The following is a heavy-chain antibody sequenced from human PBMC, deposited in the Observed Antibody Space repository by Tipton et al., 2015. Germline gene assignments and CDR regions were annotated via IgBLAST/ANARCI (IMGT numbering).Heavy chain of an antibody. Sequence: TLSLTCTVSGGSFSDYYWSWIRQSPGKGLEWIGYISYSGSTHYNPSLKRRVTISLDTSKKQFSLSLTSVTAADTAVYYCATGRSIAARPFDYWGQGTLVTVSS. CDR2: ISYSGST. CDR1: GGSFSDYY. D-gene: IGHD6-6*01. V-gene: IGHV4-59*12. J-gene: IGHJ4*02. CDR3: ATGRSIAARPFDY.